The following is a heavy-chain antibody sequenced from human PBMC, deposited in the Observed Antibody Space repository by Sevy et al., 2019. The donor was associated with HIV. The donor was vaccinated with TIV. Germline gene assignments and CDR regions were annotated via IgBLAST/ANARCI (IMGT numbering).Heavy chain of an antibody. CDR2: ISNSGTAI. Sequence: GGPLRLSCAASGFTFSSYEMNWVRRAPGKGLEWVSYISNSGTAIYYSDSVKGRFTISRDNARNSLFLQMNSLRAEDTAVYYCARDLPPSATTVAHFDCWGQGTLVTVSS. J-gene: IGHJ4*02. D-gene: IGHD4-17*01. CDR3: ARDLPPSATTVAHFDC. V-gene: IGHV3-48*03. CDR1: GFTFSSYE.